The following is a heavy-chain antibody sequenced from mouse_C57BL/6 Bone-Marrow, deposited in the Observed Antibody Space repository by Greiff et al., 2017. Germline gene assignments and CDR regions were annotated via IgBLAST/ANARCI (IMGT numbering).Heavy chain of an antibody. V-gene: IGHV1-9*01. CDR3: ASKGLRLLFFLRVYFDY. J-gene: IGHJ2*01. D-gene: IGHD1-2*01. Sequence: QVQLQQSGAELMKPGASVKLSCKATGYTFTGYWIEWVKQRPGHGLEWIGEILPGSGSTNYNEKFKGKATFTADTSSNTAYMQLSSLTTEDSAIYYCASKGLRLLFFLRVYFDYWGQGTTLTVSS. CDR2: ILPGSGST. CDR1: GYTFTGYW.